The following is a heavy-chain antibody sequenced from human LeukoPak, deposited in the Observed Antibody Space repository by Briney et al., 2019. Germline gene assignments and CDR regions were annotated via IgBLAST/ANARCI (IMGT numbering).Heavy chain of an antibody. Sequence: SETLSLTCTVSGGSISSSSYYWGWIRQPPGKGLEWIGSICHSGSTNYIPSLKSRVTISIDTSKNQFSLKLSSVTAADTAVYYCARMSPRLRRLTVTTSKGFDYWGEGTLGTVSS. CDR2: ICHSGST. J-gene: IGHJ4*02. CDR3: ARMSPRLRRLTVTTSKGFDY. V-gene: IGHV4-39*07. D-gene: IGHD4-17*01. CDR1: GGSISSSSYY.